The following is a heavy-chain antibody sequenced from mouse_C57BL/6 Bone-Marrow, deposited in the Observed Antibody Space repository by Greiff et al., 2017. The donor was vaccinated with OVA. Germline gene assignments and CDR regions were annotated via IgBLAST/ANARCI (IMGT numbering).Heavy chain of an antibody. V-gene: IGHV5-4*01. CDR3: ARVDWDPFDY. CDR2: ISDGGSYT. D-gene: IGHD4-1*01. CDR1: GFTFSSYA. J-gene: IGHJ2*01. Sequence: EVQRVESGGGLVKPGGSLKLSCAASGFTFSSYAMSWVRQTPEKRLEWVATISDGGSYTYYPDNVKGRFTISRDNAKNNLYLQMSHLKSEDTAMYYCARVDWDPFDYWGQGTTLTVSS.